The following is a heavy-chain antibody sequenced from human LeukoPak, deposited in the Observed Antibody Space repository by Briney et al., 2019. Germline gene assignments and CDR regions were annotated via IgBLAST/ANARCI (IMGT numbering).Heavy chain of an antibody. CDR3: AKVAAAAGSGEGDWFDP. CDR2: IRHDGSNK. D-gene: IGHD6-13*01. J-gene: IGHJ5*02. CDR1: GFTFSTSW. V-gene: IGHV3-30*02. Sequence: PGGSLRLSCAASGFTFSTSWMYWVRQAPGKGLEWVAFIRHDGSNKYYADSVKGRFTISRDNSKNTLYLQMNSLRAEDTAVYYCAKVAAAAGSGEGDWFDPWGQGTLVTVSS.